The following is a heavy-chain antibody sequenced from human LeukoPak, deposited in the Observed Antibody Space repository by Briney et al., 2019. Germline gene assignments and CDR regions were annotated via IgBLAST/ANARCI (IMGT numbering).Heavy chain of an antibody. Sequence: NPSETLSLTCSVSGGSISSYYWSWIRQPPGKGLEWIGYIYYSGSTNYNPSLKSRVTISVHTSKNQFSLRLSSVTAADTAVYYGAISIVVAGIVSDYYYYAMDVWGQGTTVTVSS. V-gene: IGHV4-59*08. CDR1: GGSISSYY. D-gene: IGHD6-19*01. J-gene: IGHJ6*02. CDR2: IYYSGST. CDR3: AISIVVAGIVSDYYYYAMDV.